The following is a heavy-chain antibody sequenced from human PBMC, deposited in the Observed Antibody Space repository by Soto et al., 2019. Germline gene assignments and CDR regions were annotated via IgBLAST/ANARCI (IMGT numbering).Heavy chain of an antibody. CDR1: GFTFSRNG. D-gene: IGHD3-10*01. V-gene: IGHV3-48*02. Sequence: GGSLRLSCAASGFTFSRNGMTGVRQAPGKGLEWVSYITSSSSTIYYADSVKGRFTISRDNSKNSLYLQMNSLRDEDTAVYYCAKDAYYYGSWGQGTLVTVSS. CDR2: ITSSSSTI. CDR3: AKDAYYYGS. J-gene: IGHJ4*02.